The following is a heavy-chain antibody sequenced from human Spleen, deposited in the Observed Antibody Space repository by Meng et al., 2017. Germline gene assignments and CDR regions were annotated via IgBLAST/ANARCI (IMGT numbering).Heavy chain of an antibody. CDR2: IHSRESP. J-gene: IGHJ4*02. CDR1: GGSISNGDSY. Sequence: QLQLQESGPGLVKPSQTLSLTCTVSGGSISNGDSYWSWIRQPPGKGLEWIGYIHSRESPYYNPSLKSRVSISEDTAKNQFSLKLTSVTAADTAVYYCARESRWSYLDYWGQGTLVTVSS. D-gene: IGHD3-16*02. CDR3: ARESRWSYLDY. V-gene: IGHV4-30-4*01.